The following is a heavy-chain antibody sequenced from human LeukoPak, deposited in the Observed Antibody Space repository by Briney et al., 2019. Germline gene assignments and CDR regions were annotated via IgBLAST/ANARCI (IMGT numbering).Heavy chain of an antibody. J-gene: IGHJ6*02. Sequence: GRSLRLSCAASGFTFSAYAMHWVRQAPGTRLEWVTLISYDGSNKFYADSVKGRFTISRDNSKNTLHLQMNSLRGEDTAVYYCARDRYGSGRGGMDVWGQGTTVTVSS. CDR3: ARDRYGSGRGGMDV. CDR1: GFTFSAYA. D-gene: IGHD3-10*01. V-gene: IGHV3-30-3*01. CDR2: ISYDGSNK.